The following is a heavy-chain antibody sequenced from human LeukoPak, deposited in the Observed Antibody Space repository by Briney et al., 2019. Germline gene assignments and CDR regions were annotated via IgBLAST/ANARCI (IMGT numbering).Heavy chain of an antibody. CDR2: IKQDGSEK. Sequence: GALRLSCAASGFTFSSYWMSWVRQAPGKGLEWVANIKQDGSEKYYVDSVKGRFTISRDNAKNSLYLQMNSLRAEDTAVYYCARGWLALYYYYYGMDVWGQGTTVTVSS. D-gene: IGHD3-9*01. CDR1: GFTFSSYW. CDR3: ARGWLALYYYYYGMDV. J-gene: IGHJ6*02. V-gene: IGHV3-7*01.